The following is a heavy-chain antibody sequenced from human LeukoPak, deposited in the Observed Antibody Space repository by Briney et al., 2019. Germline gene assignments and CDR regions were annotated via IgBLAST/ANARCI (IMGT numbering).Heavy chain of an antibody. J-gene: IGHJ4*02. CDR3: ARSPSSSGWYADY. CDR1: GYTVTRYG. D-gene: IGHD6-19*01. CDR2: IGAYNGAT. V-gene: IGHV1-18*01. Sequence: GASVNVSCKASGYTVTRYGISWVQQAPGHGLEWMGWIGAYNGATNYAQTLQRRVTMTTDTSANTAYMVLRSLTSDDTAVYYCARSPSSSGWYADYWGLGTLVTVSS.